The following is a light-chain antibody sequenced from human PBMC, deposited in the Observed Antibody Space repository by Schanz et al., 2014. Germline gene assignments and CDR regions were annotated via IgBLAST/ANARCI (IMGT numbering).Light chain of an antibody. Sequence: QSALTQPASVSGSPGQSITISCTGTSSDVGSYNLVSWYQQHPGKAPKLMIYEGSKRPSGVSNRISGSKSGNTASLTISGLQAGDEAEYYCSSYTSSGTPVVFGGGTKLTVL. J-gene: IGLJ2*01. CDR1: SSDVGSYNL. V-gene: IGLV2-14*02. CDR3: SSYTSSGTPVV. CDR2: EGS.